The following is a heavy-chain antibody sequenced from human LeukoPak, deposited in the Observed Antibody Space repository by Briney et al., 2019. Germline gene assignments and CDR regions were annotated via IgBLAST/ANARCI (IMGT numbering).Heavy chain of an antibody. CDR2: INHSGST. J-gene: IGHJ5*02. Sequence: PSETLSLTCTVSGASISSSGTGYYWGWIRQPPGKGLEWIGEINHSGSTNYNPSLKSRVTISVDTSKNQFSLKLSSVTAADTAVYYCAREYVAVAGPWFDPWGQGTLVTVSS. D-gene: IGHD6-19*01. CDR1: GASISSSGTGYY. CDR3: AREYVAVAGPWFDP. V-gene: IGHV4-39*07.